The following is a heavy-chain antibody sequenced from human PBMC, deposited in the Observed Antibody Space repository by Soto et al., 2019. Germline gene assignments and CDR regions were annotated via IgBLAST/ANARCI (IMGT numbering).Heavy chain of an antibody. V-gene: IGHV3-74*01. CDR2: INSDGSST. J-gene: IGHJ3*02. CDR1: GFTFSSYW. Sequence: VQLVESGGGLVQPGGSLRLSCAASGFTFSSYWMHWVRQAPGKGLVWVSRINSDGSSTSYADSVKGRFTISRDNAKNTLYLQMNSLRAEDTAVYYCARVPRAGKDAFDIWGQGTMVTVSS. CDR3: ARVPRAGKDAFDI. D-gene: IGHD3-10*01.